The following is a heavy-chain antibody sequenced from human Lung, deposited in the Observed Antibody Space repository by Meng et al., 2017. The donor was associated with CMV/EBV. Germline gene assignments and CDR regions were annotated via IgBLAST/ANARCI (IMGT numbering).Heavy chain of an antibody. Sequence: ASVKVSXKASGYTFIGYDLHWLRQAPAQGLEWMGWINPKSGGTNYAQRFQGRVTMTRDTSINTVYMELRRLRSDDTAVYFCAKSLYTNYYSTYYGLDVWGQGTXVTVSS. J-gene: IGHJ6*02. CDR2: INPKSGGT. CDR1: GYTFIGYD. CDR3: AKSLYTNYYSTYYGLDV. V-gene: IGHV1-2*02. D-gene: IGHD3-22*01.